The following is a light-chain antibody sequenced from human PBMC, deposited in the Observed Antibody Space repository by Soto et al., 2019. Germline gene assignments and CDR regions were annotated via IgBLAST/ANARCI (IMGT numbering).Light chain of an antibody. J-gene: IGLJ1*01. CDR1: SSDVGGYNY. CDR3: CSFTSSNTHV. Sequence: QSALTQPRSVSGSPGQSVTISCTGTSSDVGGYNYVSWYQQHPGKAPKLMIYDVNKRPSGVPDRFSGSKSGNTASLTISGLQAEDEADYYCCSFTSSNTHVFGTGTKLTVL. V-gene: IGLV2-11*01. CDR2: DVN.